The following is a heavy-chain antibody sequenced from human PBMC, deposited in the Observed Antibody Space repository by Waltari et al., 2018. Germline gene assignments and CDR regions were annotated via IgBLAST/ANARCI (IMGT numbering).Heavy chain of an antibody. CDR3: ARGGGGDWEWFDP. D-gene: IGHD2-21*02. Sequence: QVQLQESGPSLLKPSETLSLICTVSGGSISGFYWSWVRQPPGKGLDWIGYIYYTGRTNFNLSLKSRVTMSVDTSKNQFSLKLSSVTAADTAFYYCARGGGGDWEWFDPWGQGTLVTVSS. J-gene: IGHJ5*02. V-gene: IGHV4-59*01. CDR1: GGSISGFY. CDR2: IYYTGRT.